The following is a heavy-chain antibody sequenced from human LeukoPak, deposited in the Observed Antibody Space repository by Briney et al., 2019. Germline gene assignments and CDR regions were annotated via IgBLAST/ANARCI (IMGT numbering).Heavy chain of an antibody. J-gene: IGHJ4*02. D-gene: IGHD3-10*01. CDR2: IRYDGSNK. CDR3: AKDSKRWKTYYYEAGSYYFDY. CDR1: GFSFNTYS. Sequence: GGSLRLSCTTSGFSFNTYSMSWVRQAPGKGLEWVAFIRYDGSNKYYADSVKSRFTISRDNSKNTLYLQMNSLRPEDTAVYYCAKDSKRWKTYYYEAGSYYFDYWGQGTRVTVSS. V-gene: IGHV3-30*02.